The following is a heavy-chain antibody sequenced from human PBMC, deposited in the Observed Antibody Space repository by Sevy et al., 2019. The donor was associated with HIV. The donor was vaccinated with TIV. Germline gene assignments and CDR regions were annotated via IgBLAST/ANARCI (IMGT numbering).Heavy chain of an antibody. Sequence: ASVKVSCKASGGTFSSYAISWVRQAPGQGLEWMGGIIPIFGTANYAQKFQGRVTITADKSTSTAYMELSSLRSEDTAVYYCARSYSNYNYYYMDVWGKGTTVTVSS. J-gene: IGHJ6*03. CDR3: ARSYSNYNYYYMDV. CDR1: GGTFSSYA. CDR2: IIPIFGTA. V-gene: IGHV1-69*06. D-gene: IGHD4-4*01.